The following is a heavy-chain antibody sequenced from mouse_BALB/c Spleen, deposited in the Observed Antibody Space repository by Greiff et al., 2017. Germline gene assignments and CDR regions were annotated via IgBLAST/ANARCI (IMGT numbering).Heavy chain of an antibody. CDR3: AREGVRRGYAMDY. D-gene: IGHD2-14*01. CDR1: GYSITSDYA. CDR2: ISYSGST. Sequence: VQLQQSGPGLVKPSQSLSLTCTVTGYSITSDYAWNWIRQFPGNKLEWMGYISYSGSTSYNPSLKSRISITRDTSKNQFFLQLNSVTTEDTATYYCAREGVRRGYAMDYWGQGTSVTVSS. V-gene: IGHV3-2*02. J-gene: IGHJ4*01.